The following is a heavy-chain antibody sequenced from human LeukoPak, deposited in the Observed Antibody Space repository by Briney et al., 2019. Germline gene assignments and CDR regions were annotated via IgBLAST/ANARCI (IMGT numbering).Heavy chain of an antibody. D-gene: IGHD2-2*01. V-gene: IGHV3-23*01. CDR1: GFTFSSYA. CDR3: AKEEYHCSSTSCYDYFDY. CDR2: IGGSGGST. J-gene: IGHJ4*02. Sequence: GGSLRLSCAASGFTFSSYAMSWVRQAPGKGLEWVSAIGGSGGSTYYADSVKGRFTISRDNSKNTLYLQMNSLRAEDTAVYYCAKEEYHCSSTSCYDYFDYWGQGTLVTVSS.